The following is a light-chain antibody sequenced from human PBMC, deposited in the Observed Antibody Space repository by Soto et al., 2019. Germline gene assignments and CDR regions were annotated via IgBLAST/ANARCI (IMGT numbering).Light chain of an antibody. CDR2: NVN. V-gene: IGLV2-14*03. CDR1: SSDVGGYEY. CDR3: SSYTKNSTVI. Sequence: QSALTQVASVSGSPGQSITIPCTGTSSDVGGYEYVSWYQQHPGKAPKLMIYNVNYRPSGVSNRFSGSKSDNTASLTISGLQAEDEANYYCSSYTKNSTVIFGGGTQLTVL. J-gene: IGLJ2*01.